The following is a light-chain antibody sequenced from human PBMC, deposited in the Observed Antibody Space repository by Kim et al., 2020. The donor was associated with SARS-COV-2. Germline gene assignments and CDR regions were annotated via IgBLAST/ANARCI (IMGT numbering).Light chain of an antibody. Sequence: EIVLTQSPGTLSLSPGERATLSCRASQSVRSSYLAWYQQKLGHAPRLLIYGASSSATGIPDRFSGSGSGTDFTLTISRLEPEDFAVYSCQQYGSSPLTFGGGTKVQIK. J-gene: IGKJ4*01. CDR2: GAS. CDR3: QQYGSSPLT. V-gene: IGKV3-20*01. CDR1: QSVRSSY.